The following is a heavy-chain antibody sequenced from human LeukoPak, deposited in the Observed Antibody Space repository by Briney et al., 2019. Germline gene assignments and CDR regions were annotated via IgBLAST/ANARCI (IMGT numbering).Heavy chain of an antibody. CDR3: ARVLGLLLFLDWPHNYYYGMDV. J-gene: IGHJ6*02. D-gene: IGHD3/OR15-3a*01. V-gene: IGHV1-18*01. CDR2: ISVYNGNT. Sequence: ASVKVSCKASGYTFGTYGISWVRQAPGQGLEWMGWISVYNGNTNYVPKLQGRVTMTTDTSTSTAYMELRSLRSDDTAVYYCARVLGLLLFLDWPHNYYYGMDVWGQATTVTVSS. CDR1: GYTFGTYG.